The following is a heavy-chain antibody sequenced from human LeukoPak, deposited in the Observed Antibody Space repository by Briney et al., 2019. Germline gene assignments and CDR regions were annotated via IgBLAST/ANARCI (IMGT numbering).Heavy chain of an antibody. Sequence: GGSLRLSCAASGFTFSNFGMTWVRQAPGKGLEGVSTISGSGDTTYYPNSVKGRFTISREHSKTTLYLQMNSLRAEDTAVYYCAKGGGGYLDYWGQGALVTVSS. V-gene: IGHV3-23*01. CDR3: AKGGGGYLDY. CDR2: ISGSGDTT. D-gene: IGHD2-2*01. J-gene: IGHJ4*02. CDR1: GFTFSNFG.